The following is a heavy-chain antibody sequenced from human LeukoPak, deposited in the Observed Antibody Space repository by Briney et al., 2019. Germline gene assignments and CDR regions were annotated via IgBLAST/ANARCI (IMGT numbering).Heavy chain of an antibody. CDR2: IYHSGST. Sequence: SETLSLTCAVSGYSISSGYFWGWIRPPPGKGLEWIGSIYHSGSTYYNPSLKSRVTISVDTSKNQFSLKLGSVTAADTAVYYCARASSSGWGFRDYWGQGTLVTVSS. CDR3: ARASSSGWGFRDY. J-gene: IGHJ4*02. V-gene: IGHV4-38-2*01. D-gene: IGHD6-19*01. CDR1: GYSISSGYF.